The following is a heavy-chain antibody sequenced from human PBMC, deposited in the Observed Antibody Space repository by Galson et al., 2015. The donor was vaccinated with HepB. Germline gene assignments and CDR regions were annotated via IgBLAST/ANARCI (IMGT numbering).Heavy chain of an antibody. CDR2: ISPHHRYT. J-gene: IGHJ5*02. CDR1: GYTFSSHS. CDR3: ARGAVVVAVGATENNWFDP. D-gene: IGHD2-15*01. V-gene: IGHV1-18*01. Sequence: VKVSCKASGYTFSSHSITWVRQAPGRGLEWVGWISPHHRYTNYAQNFQGRVTMTTDTSTNTAYMELRSLRSDDTAIYYCARGAVVVAVGATENNWFDPWGRGTLVTVSS.